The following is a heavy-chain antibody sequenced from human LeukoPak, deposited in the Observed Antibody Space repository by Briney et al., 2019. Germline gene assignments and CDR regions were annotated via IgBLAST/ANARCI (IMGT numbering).Heavy chain of an antibody. Sequence: ASVKVSCKASGYTFTSYGISWVRQAPGQGLEWMGWISAHNGNTNYAQKLQGRVTMTTDTSTSTAYMELRSLRSDDTAVYYCARDIVTMVRGVIYFDYWGQGTLVTVSS. J-gene: IGHJ4*02. D-gene: IGHD3-10*01. CDR1: GYTFTSYG. V-gene: IGHV1-18*01. CDR3: ARDIVTMVRGVIYFDY. CDR2: ISAHNGNT.